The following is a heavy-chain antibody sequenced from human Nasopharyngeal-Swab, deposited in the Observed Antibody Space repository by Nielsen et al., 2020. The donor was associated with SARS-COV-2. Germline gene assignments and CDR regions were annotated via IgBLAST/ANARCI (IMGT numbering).Heavy chain of an antibody. V-gene: IGHV3-9*01. CDR1: GFTFSSYW. Sequence: GGSLRLSCAASGFTFSSYWMHWVRQAPGKGLEWVSGISWNSKAIDYVDPVKGRLTISRDNAKSSLYLQMNSLRAEDTALYYCAKDIPDGAFDIWGQGTMVTVSS. J-gene: IGHJ3*02. D-gene: IGHD5-24*01. CDR3: AKDIPDGAFDI. CDR2: ISWNSKAI.